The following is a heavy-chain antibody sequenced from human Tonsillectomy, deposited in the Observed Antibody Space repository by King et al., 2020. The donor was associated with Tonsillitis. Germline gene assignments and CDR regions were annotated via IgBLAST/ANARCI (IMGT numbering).Heavy chain of an antibody. CDR2: ISGSGGST. CDR1: GFTFSSYA. V-gene: IGHV3-23*04. CDR3: AKDMYYYDSPHAFDI. Sequence: VQLVESGGGLVQPGGSLRLSCAASGFTFSSYAMSWVRQAPGKGLKWVSTISGSGGSTYYADSVKGRFTISRDNSKNTLYLQMNSLRAEDTGVYYCAKDMYYYDSPHAFDIWGQGTMVTVSS. J-gene: IGHJ3*02. D-gene: IGHD3-22*01.